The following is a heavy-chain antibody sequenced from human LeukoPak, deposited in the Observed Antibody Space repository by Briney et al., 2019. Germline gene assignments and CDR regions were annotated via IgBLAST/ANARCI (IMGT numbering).Heavy chain of an antibody. J-gene: IGHJ4*02. CDR3: AKISTVTENFHH. Sequence: PGGSRRLSWAAAGFAFGNYCMGWVRQAPGKGLGWVSSIDSSGSYTPSEDYVKGRITISRDNSENTVYLQMNSLRAEDTAVYSCAKISTVTENFHHWGQGTLVTVSS. D-gene: IGHD4-17*01. V-gene: IGHV3-23*01. CDR2: IDSSGSYT. CDR1: GFAFGNYC.